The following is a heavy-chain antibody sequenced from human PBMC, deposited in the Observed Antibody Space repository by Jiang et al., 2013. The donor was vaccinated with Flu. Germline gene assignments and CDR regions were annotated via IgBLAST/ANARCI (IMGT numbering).Heavy chain of an antibody. Sequence: QLLESGGGVVQPGRSLRLSCAASGFAFSSYGMHWVRQAPGKGLEWVAVIWYDGSNKYYADSVKGRFTISRDNSKNTLYLQMNSLRAEDTAVYYCARDSTVTNDYGMDVWGQGTTVTVSS. J-gene: IGHJ6*02. CDR2: IWYDGSNK. V-gene: IGHV3-33*01. D-gene: IGHD4-17*01. CDR1: GFAFSSYG. CDR3: ARDSTVTNDYGMDV.